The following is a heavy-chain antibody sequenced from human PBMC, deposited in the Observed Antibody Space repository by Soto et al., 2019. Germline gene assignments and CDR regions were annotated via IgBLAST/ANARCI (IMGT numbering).Heavy chain of an antibody. CDR1: GGTFSIYT. V-gene: IGHV1-69*01. CDR2: SA. CDR3: AREGPPDIAWFDP. Sequence: QVQLVQSGAEVKKPGSSVKVSCKASGGTFSIYTISWVRQAPGQGLEWMGGSANSAPKFQGRLTVTADESTSTVSLELSSLTSEDTAVYYCAREGPPDIAWFDPWGQGTLVSVSS. J-gene: IGHJ5*02. D-gene: IGHD2-15*01.